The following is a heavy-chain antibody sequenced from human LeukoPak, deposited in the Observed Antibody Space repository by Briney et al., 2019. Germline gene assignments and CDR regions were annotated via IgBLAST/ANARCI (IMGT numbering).Heavy chain of an antibody. V-gene: IGHV3-23*01. CDR1: GFTFNNYA. CDR2: ISGSGGNT. CDR3: AREGYCTSTSCYAGIDY. J-gene: IGHJ4*02. Sequence: GGSLRLSCAASGFTFNNYAMSWARQAPGKGLQWVSVISGSGGNTYYPESVKGRFTISRDNSKNTLYLQMNGLRAEDTATYYCAREGYCTSTSCYAGIDYWGQGTLVTVSS. D-gene: IGHD2-2*01.